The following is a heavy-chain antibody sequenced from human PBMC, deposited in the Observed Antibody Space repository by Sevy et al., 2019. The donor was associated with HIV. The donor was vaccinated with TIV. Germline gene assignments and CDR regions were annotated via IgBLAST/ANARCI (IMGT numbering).Heavy chain of an antibody. Sequence: GGSLRLSCAASGFTFSNYAMSWVRQAPGKGLEWVSTFSFGCGKINYADSVKGRFTISRDNSKNTLYLQMNSLRAEDTALYYCAREGCTKPHDYWGQGTVVTVSS. V-gene: IGHV3-23*01. D-gene: IGHD2-8*01. J-gene: IGHJ4*02. CDR2: FSFGCGKI. CDR3: AREGCTKPHDY. CDR1: GFTFSNYA.